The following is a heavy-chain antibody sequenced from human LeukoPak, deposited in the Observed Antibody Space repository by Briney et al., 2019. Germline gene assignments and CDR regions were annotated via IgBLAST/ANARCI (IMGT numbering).Heavy chain of an antibody. CDR2: ISSSGSTI. Sequence: PGGSLRLSCAASGFTFSSYEMNWVRQAPGKGLEWVSYISSSGSTIYYADSVKGRSTISRDNAKNSLYLQMNSLRAEDTAVYYCARGYNWNNYWGQGTLVTVSS. CDR1: GFTFSSYE. CDR3: ARGYNWNNY. D-gene: IGHD1/OR15-1a*01. V-gene: IGHV3-48*03. J-gene: IGHJ4*02.